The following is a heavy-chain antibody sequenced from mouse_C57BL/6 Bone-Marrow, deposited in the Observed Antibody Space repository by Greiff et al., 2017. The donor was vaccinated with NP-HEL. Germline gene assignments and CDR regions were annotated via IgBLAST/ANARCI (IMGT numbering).Heavy chain of an antibody. D-gene: IGHD2-3*01. J-gene: IGHJ2*01. CDR1: GYTFTSYW. CDR3: ARCYDGYPYYFDY. V-gene: IGHV1-61*01. CDR2: IYPSDSET. Sequence: LVESGAELVRPGSSVKLSCKASGYTFTSYWMDWVKQRPGQGLEWIGNIYPSDSETHYNQKFKDKATLTVDKSSSTAYMQLSSLTSEDSAVYYCARCYDGYPYYFDYWGQGTTLTVSS.